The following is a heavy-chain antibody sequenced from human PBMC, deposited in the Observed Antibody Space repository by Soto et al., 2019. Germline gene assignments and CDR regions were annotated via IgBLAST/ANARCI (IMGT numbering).Heavy chain of an antibody. CDR3: ARDATPSYYVSVWGSYRPFDY. CDR2: ISAYNGNT. D-gene: IGHD3-16*02. J-gene: IGHJ4*01. V-gene: IGHV1-18*01. Sequence: ASVKVSCKASGYTFTSYGICWVRQAPGQGLEWMGWISAYNGNTNYAQKLQGRVTMTTDTSTSTAYMELRSLRSDDTAVYYCARDATPSYYVSVWGSYRPFDYWG. CDR1: GYTFTSYG.